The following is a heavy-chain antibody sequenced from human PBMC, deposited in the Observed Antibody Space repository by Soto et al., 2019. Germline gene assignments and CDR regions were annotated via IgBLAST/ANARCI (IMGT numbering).Heavy chain of an antibody. Sequence: EASVKVSCKASGGTFSSYAINWVRQAPGQGLEWMGGIIPIFGTANYAQKFQGRVTITADESTSTAYMELSSLRSEDTAVYYCARDKTTASHFDYWGQGTLVTVSS. CDR2: IIPIFGTA. CDR1: GGTFSSYA. D-gene: IGHD4-17*01. CDR3: ARDKTTASHFDY. V-gene: IGHV1-69*13. J-gene: IGHJ4*02.